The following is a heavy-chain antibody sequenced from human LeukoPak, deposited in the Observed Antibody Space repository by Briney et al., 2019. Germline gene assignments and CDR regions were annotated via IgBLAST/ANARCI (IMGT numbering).Heavy chain of an antibody. J-gene: IGHJ4*02. V-gene: IGHV4-39*01. CDR2: IYYSGST. CDR3: ARRPVKRWELPGYFDY. D-gene: IGHD1-26*01. CDR1: GGSISSSSYY. Sequence: SETLSLTCTVSGGSISSSSYYWGWIRQPPGKGLEWIGSIYYSGSTYYNPSLKSRVTISVDTSKNQFSLKLSSVTAADTAVYYCARRPVKRWELPGYFDYWGQGTLVTVSS.